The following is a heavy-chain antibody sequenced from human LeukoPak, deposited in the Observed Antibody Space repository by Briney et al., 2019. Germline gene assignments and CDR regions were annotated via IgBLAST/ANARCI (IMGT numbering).Heavy chain of an antibody. Sequence: QTGGSLRLSCAASGFTFSSYAMSWVRQAPGKGLEWVSVIYSGGSTYYADSVKGRFTISRDNSKNTLYLQMNSLRAEDTAVYYCARSDGVAGTWDAFDIWGQGTMVTVSS. J-gene: IGHJ3*02. CDR1: GFTFSSYA. V-gene: IGHV3-53*01. CDR2: IYSGGST. CDR3: ARSDGVAGTWDAFDI. D-gene: IGHD6-19*01.